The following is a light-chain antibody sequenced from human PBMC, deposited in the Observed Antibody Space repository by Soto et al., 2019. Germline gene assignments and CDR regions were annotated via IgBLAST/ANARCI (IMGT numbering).Light chain of an antibody. Sequence: QSALTQPASLSGSPGQSITISCTGTSSDVGGYNFVSWYQQLPGSAPKLLIYDVTIRPSGVSDRFSGSKSGTTASLTISGLQAEDEADYYCCSYASSTIYVFGXGTKVTVL. V-gene: IGLV2-14*03. CDR1: SSDVGGYNF. CDR3: CSYASSTIYV. J-gene: IGLJ1*01. CDR2: DVT.